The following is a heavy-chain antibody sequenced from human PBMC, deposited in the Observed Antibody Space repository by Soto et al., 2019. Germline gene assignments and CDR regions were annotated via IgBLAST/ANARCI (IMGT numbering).Heavy chain of an antibody. V-gene: IGHV4-39*01. CDR3: ARRGGSGYCFGYFDY. CDR1: GGSINSNTYY. Sequence: QLQLQESGPGLVKPSETLSLTCTVSGGSINSNTYYWGWIRQPPGKGLEYIGIVYYTGSTYYSPSLKSRVTISVDTSRNQFSLKLSSVTAADTAVYYCARRGGSGYCFGYFDYWGQGTLVTVSS. CDR2: VYYTGST. J-gene: IGHJ4*02. D-gene: IGHD3-22*01.